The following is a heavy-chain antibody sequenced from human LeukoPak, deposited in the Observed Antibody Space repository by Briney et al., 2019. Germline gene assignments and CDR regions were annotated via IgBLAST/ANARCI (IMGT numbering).Heavy chain of an antibody. CDR3: ARRPYSSSWQTFRFDY. D-gene: IGHD6-13*01. J-gene: IGHJ4*02. Sequence: PSETLSLTCTVSGGSISSYYWSWIRQPPGKGLEWIGYVYYSGTTNYNPSLKSRVTISVDTSKNQFSLKLSSVTAADTAVYYCARRPYSSSWQTFRFDYWGQGTLVTVSS. CDR1: GGSISSYY. CDR2: VYYSGTT. V-gene: IGHV4-59*12.